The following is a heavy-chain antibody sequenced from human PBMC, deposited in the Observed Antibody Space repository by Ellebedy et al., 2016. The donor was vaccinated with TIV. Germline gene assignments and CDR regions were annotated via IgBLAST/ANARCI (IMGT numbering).Heavy chain of an antibody. CDR1: GFTFSTYA. CDR3: ARESLITIFGVGGKGGMDV. V-gene: IGHV3-48*02. CDR2: ISSSSSTI. D-gene: IGHD3-3*01. Sequence: GESLNISCAASGFTFSTYAMLWVRQAPGRGLEWVSYISSSSSTIYYADSVKGRFTISRDNAKNSLYLQMNSLRDEDTAVYYCARESLITIFGVGGKGGMDVWGQGTTVTVSS. J-gene: IGHJ6*02.